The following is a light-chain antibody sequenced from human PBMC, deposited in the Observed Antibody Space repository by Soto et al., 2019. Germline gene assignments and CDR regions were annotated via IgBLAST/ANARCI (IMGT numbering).Light chain of an antibody. CDR3: QQSSSTPQT. CDR1: QSINGR. J-gene: IGKJ4*01. V-gene: IGKV1-5*01. Sequence: DIQMTQSPSTLSASIGDRVTITCRASQSINGRLAWYQQKPGRPPKLLIYDVSFLESGVPSRFSGSGSGTDFNLTISSLQPEDFATYYCQQSSSTPQTFGGGTRVEIK. CDR2: DVS.